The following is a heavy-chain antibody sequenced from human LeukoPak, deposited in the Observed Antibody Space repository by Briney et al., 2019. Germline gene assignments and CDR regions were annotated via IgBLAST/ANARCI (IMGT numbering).Heavy chain of an antibody. V-gene: IGHV3-64*01. CDR1: GFTFSRHA. CDR3: PRHRSGTYYDAFDI. J-gene: IGHJ3*02. CDR2: ILSDGGTT. D-gene: IGHD3-10*01. Sequence: GGSLRLSCVASGFTFSRHAMHWVRQAPGKGLEYVSAILSDGGTTYYANSVKGRFTISRDNSKNTLHLQMGSLRLEDMSVYTCPRHRSGTYYDAFDIWGQGAMVTASS.